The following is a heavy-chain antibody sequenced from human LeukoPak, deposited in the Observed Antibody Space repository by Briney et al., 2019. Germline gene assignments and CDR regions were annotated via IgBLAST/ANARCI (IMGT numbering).Heavy chain of an antibody. CDR1: GGTFSSYA. J-gene: IGHJ4*02. D-gene: IGHD6-19*01. CDR2: IIPILGIA. V-gene: IGHV1-69*04. CDR3: ARDGSYRLREWLVPCY. Sequence: ASVKVSCKASGGTFSSYAISWVRQAPGQGLEWMGRIIPILGIANYAQKFQGRVTITADKSTSTAYMELSSLRSEDTAVYYCARDGSYRLREWLVPCYWGQGTLVTVSS.